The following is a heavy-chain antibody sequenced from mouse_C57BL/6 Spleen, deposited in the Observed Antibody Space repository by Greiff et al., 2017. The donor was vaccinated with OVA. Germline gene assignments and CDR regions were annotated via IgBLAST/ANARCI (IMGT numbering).Heavy chain of an antibody. Sequence: VQLVEPGPELVKPGASVKISCKASGYAFSSSWMNWVKQRPGKGLEWIGRIYPGGGDTNYNGKFKGKATLTADKSSSTAYMQLSSLTSEDSAVYVCAGNDGYGSYEFDYWGQGTTLTVSS. CDR1: GYAFSSSW. J-gene: IGHJ2*01. CDR3: AGNDGYGSYEFDY. CDR2: IYPGGGDT. D-gene: IGHD1-1*02. V-gene: IGHV1-82*01.